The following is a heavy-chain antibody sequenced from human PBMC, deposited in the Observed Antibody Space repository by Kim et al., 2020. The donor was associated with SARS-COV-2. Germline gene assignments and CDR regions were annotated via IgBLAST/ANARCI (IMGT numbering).Heavy chain of an antibody. CDR3: AKLSESVTGAGSAFDI. V-gene: IGHV3-23*01. CDR1: GFTFSSYA. J-gene: IGHJ3*02. CDR2: ISGSGGST. D-gene: IGHD4-17*01. Sequence: GGSLRLSCAASGFTFSSYAMSWVRQAPGKGLEWVSAISGSGGSTYYADSVKGRFTISRDNSKNTLYLQMNSLRAEDTAVYYCAKLSESVTGAGSAFDILGQVTMGTISS.